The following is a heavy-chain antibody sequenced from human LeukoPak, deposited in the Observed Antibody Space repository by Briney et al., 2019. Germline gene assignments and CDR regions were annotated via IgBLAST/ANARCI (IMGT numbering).Heavy chain of an antibody. CDR2: IIPIFGTA. CDR1: GGTFSSYA. Sequence: SVKVSCKASGGTFSSYAISWVRQAPGQGLEWMGGIIPIFGTANYAQKFQGRVTITADESTSTAYMELSGLRSEDTAVYYCARVGILNDFWSGYPFDPWGQGTLVTVSS. J-gene: IGHJ5*02. V-gene: IGHV1-69*13. D-gene: IGHD3-3*01. CDR3: ARVGILNDFWSGYPFDP.